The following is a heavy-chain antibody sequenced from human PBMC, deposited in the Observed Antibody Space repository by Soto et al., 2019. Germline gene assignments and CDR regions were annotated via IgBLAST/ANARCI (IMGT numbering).Heavy chain of an antibody. CDR1: GFSFTTYA. J-gene: IGHJ4*02. V-gene: IGHV3-30-3*01. D-gene: IGHD5-18*01. CDR3: ARAIESAMDPCDY. Sequence: GGSLRLSCAASGFSFTTYATHWVRQAPGKGLEWVAVISDDGSIKYYADSVKGRFTISRDNSKNTFSLQMNSLRGDDTAVYFCARAIESAMDPCDYWGQGTLVTVSS. CDR2: ISDDGSIK.